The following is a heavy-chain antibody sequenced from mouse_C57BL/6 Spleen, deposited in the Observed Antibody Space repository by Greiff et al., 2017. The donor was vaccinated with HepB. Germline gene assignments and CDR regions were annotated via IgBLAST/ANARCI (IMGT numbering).Heavy chain of an antibody. CDR1: GFTFSNYW. CDR3: TLDSSGYVWFAY. D-gene: IGHD3-2*02. Sequence: EVKLEESGGGLVQPGGSMKLSCVASGFTFSNYWMNWVRQSPEKGLEWVAQIRLKSDNYATHYAESVKGRFTISRDDSKSSVYLQMNNLRAEDTGIYYCTLDSSGYVWFAYWGQGTLVTVSA. CDR2: IRLKSDNYAT. J-gene: IGHJ3*01. V-gene: IGHV6-3*01.